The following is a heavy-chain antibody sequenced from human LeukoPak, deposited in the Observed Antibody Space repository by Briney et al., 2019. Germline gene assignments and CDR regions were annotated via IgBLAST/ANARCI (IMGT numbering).Heavy chain of an antibody. CDR2: IYHSGST. V-gene: IGHV4-38-2*02. D-gene: IGHD3-10*01. Sequence: SETLSLTCTVSGYSISSGYYWGWIRQPPGKGLEWIGSIYHSGSTYYNPSLKSRVTISVDTSKNQFSLKLSSVTAADTAVYYCARDFGPANWYFDLWGRGTLVTVS. CDR1: GYSISSGYY. J-gene: IGHJ2*01. CDR3: ARDFGPANWYFDL.